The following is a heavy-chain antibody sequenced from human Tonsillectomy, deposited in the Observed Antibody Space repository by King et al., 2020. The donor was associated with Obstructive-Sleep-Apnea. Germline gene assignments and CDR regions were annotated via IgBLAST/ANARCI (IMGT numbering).Heavy chain of an antibody. Sequence: VQLQQWGAGLLKPSETLALSCAVYGGSFSGLYWSWIRQPPGKGREWIGEINHSGGTNYNPSLKSRVTISVDTSKNQFSLKMRSVTAADTAVYYCARGLVGRLSPGMDVWGQGTTVTVSS. CDR2: INHSGGT. CDR3: ARGLVGRLSPGMDV. D-gene: IGHD1-26*01. CDR1: GGSFSGLY. V-gene: IGHV4-34*01. J-gene: IGHJ6*02.